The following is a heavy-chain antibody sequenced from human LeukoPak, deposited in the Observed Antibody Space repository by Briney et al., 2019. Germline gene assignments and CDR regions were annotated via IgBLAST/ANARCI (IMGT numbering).Heavy chain of an antibody. Sequence: PGGSLRLSCAASGFTFSTYDMHWVRQAPGKGLEWVASIKSDGSLRYHADSMRGRFTISRDNSKTTLYLQMNSLRIEDTAFCYCAKSPEGYWGQGTLVAVSS. D-gene: IGHD1-14*01. CDR1: GFTFSTYD. CDR3: AKSPEGY. J-gene: IGHJ4*02. V-gene: IGHV3-30*02. CDR2: IKSDGSLR.